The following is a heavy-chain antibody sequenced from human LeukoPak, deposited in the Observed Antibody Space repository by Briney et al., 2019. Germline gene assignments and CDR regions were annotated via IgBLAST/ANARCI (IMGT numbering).Heavy chain of an antibody. D-gene: IGHD3-10*01. CDR3: AKKYYCVSGSYYYVFDI. J-gene: IGHJ3*02. V-gene: IGHV3-23*01. CDR2: ISGSGGST. CDR1: GFTFSSYA. Sequence: GGSLRLSCAASGFTFSSYAMSWVRQAPGKGLEWVSAISGSGGSTYYADSVKGRFTISRDNSENTLYLQMNSLRAEDTAVYYCAKKYYCVSGSYYYVFDIWAKGTMVTVSS.